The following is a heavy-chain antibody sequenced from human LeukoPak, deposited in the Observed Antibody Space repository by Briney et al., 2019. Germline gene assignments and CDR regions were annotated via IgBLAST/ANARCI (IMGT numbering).Heavy chain of an antibody. CDR2: FDPEDGET. CDR1: GYTLTELS. V-gene: IGHV1-24*01. CDR3: ARDVEYSSSWYNYFDY. Sequence: ASVKVSCKVSGYTLTELSMHWVRQAPGKGLEWMGGFDPEDGETIYAQKFQGRVTMTTDTSTSTAYMELRSLRSDDTAVYYCARDVEYSSSWYNYFDYWGQGTLVTVSS. J-gene: IGHJ4*02. D-gene: IGHD6-13*01.